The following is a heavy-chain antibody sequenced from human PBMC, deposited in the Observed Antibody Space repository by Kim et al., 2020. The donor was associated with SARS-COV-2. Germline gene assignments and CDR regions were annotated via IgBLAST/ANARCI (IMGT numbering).Heavy chain of an antibody. Sequence: VKGRFTISRDDSKNTLYLQMNSLKTEDTAVYYCTTAARITLIVVLMLFDHWGQGTLVTVSS. V-gene: IGHV3-15*01. J-gene: IGHJ4*02. D-gene: IGHD3-22*01. CDR3: TTAARITLIVVLMLFDH.